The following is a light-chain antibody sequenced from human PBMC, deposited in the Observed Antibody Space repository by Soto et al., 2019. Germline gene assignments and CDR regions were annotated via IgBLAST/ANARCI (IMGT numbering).Light chain of an antibody. J-gene: IGLJ2*01. CDR1: SSNVGAGYD. CDR3: QSYDSSLSSSV. CDR2: GNS. Sequence: QSVLTQPPSVSGAPGQRVTISCTGSSSNVGAGYDVHWYQQLPGTAPKLLIYGNSNRPSGVPDRFSGSKSGTSASLAITGLQSEDEAEYYCQSYDSSLSSSVFGGGPQLTVL. V-gene: IGLV1-40*01.